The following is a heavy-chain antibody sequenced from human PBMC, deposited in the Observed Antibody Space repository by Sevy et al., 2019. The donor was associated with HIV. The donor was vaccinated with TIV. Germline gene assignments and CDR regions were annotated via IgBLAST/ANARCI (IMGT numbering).Heavy chain of an antibody. D-gene: IGHD3-10*01. Sequence: GGSLRLSCAASGFTFSNYYMNWIRQAPGKGLEWVSSISISGRMISYADSVNGRFTISRDNAKNSLYLQMSSLRADDTAVYDCASEVDGVRRVYDYWGQGTLVTVSS. CDR2: ISISGRMI. V-gene: IGHV3-11*01. CDR3: ASEVDGVRRVYDY. J-gene: IGHJ4*02. CDR1: GFTFSNYY.